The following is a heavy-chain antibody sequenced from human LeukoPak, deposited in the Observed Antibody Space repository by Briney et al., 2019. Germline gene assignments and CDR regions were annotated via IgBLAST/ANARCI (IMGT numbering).Heavy chain of an antibody. J-gene: IGHJ4*02. CDR2: INPSGGST. CDR3: ARGGRTRLYYDPSGYSH. Sequence: ASVKVSCKASGYTFTSYYMYWVRQAPGQGLEWMGIINPSGGSTSYAQKFQGRVTMTRDTSTSTVYMELSSLRSEDTAVYYCARGGRTRLYYDPSGYSHWGQGTLVTVSS. CDR1: GYTFTSYY. V-gene: IGHV1-46*01. D-gene: IGHD3-22*01.